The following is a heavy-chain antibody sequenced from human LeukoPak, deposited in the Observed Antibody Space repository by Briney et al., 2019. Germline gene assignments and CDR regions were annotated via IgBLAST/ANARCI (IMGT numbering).Heavy chain of an antibody. V-gene: IGHV4-59*01. D-gene: IGHD2-2*01. CDR2: MYYSGTT. J-gene: IGHJ5*02. CDR3: ARDLGFCSSTSCYPWFDP. CDR1: GASITSYY. Sequence: PSETLSLTCTVSGASITSYYWSWFRQPPGQGLEWIGYMYYSGTTNYNPSLKSPVTISVDTSKNQFSLKLSYVTAADTAVYYCARDLGFCSSTSCYPWFDPWGQGTLVTVSS.